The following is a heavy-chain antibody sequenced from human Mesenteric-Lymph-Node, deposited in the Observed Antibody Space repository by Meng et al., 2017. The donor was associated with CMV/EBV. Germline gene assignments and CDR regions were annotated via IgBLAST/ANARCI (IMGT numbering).Heavy chain of an antibody. CDR2: IRYDGSNK. J-gene: IGHJ6*02. Sequence: GESLKISCAASGFTFSSYGMHWVRQAPGKGLEWVAFIRYDGSNKYYADSVKGRFTISRDNSKNTLYLQMNSLRAEDTALYYCAATVNLGGYYYYGLDVWGQGTTVTVSS. V-gene: IGHV3-30*02. D-gene: IGHD4-17*01. CDR1: GFTFSSYG. CDR3: AATVNLGGYYYYGLDV.